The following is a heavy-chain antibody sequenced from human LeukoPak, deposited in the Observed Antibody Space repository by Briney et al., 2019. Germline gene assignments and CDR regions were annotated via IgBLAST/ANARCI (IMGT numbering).Heavy chain of an antibody. Sequence: SETLSLTCTVSGDSISNYYWSWIRQPPGKRLQWIGYMYYSGSTNYNPSLKSRVSTSMDTSKNQFSLKLTSVTAADTAVHYCAGAKKGVAGFFDKWGQGTLVTVSS. CDR2: MYYSGST. CDR1: GDSISNYY. CDR3: AGAKKGVAGFFDK. V-gene: IGHV4-59*08. D-gene: IGHD6-19*01. J-gene: IGHJ4*02.